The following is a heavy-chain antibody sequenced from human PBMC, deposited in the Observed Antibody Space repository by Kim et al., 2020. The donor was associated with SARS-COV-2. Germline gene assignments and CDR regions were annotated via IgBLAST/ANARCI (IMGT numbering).Heavy chain of an antibody. V-gene: IGHV4-59*08. CDR2: IYYSGST. CDR1: GGSISSYY. D-gene: IGHD3-10*01. CDR3: ARHLKYSGRNFDY. Sequence: SETLSLTCTVSGGSISSYYWSWIRQPPGKGLEWIGYIYYSGSTNYNPSLKSRVTISVDTSKNQFSLKLSSVTAADTAVYYCARHLKYSGRNFDYWGQGTLVTVSS. J-gene: IGHJ4*02.